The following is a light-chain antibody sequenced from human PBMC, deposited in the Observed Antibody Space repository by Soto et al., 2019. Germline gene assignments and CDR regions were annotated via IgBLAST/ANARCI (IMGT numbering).Light chain of an antibody. CDR2: GAS. J-gene: IGKJ1*01. Sequence: EIVLTQSPATLSLSPGERATLSCRASQSVRSSHLAWYQQKPGQAPRLLIYGASSRATGIPDRFSGSGSGTDFTLTISRLEPEDFAVYYCQQYDFSLRTFGQGTKVDIK. CDR1: QSVRSSH. CDR3: QQYDFSLRT. V-gene: IGKV3-20*01.